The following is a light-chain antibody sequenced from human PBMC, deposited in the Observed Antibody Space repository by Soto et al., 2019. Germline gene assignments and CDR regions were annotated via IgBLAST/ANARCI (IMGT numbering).Light chain of an antibody. CDR2: DVT. V-gene: IGLV2-11*01. CDR3: CSSAGWYSSYV. CDR1: ISDVGGYDY. Sequence: QSVLTQPRSVSGSPGQSVTISCSGTISDVGGYDYVDWYQHHPGKAPKLMIYDVTKRPSGVPDRFSGSKFGNTASLTISGLQADDEADYYCCSSAGWYSSYVFGTGTKLTVL. J-gene: IGLJ1*01.